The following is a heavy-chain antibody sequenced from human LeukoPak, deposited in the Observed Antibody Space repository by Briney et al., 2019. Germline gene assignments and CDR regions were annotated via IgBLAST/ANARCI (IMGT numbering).Heavy chain of an antibody. J-gene: IGHJ4*02. CDR2: IYSGGST. Sequence: GGSLRLSCAASGFTASSNFMSWVRQAPGKGLEWVSVIYSGGSTYYADSVKGRFTIFRDDSKNTLYLQMDSLRAEDTAVYYCARDSVGVPTDFDYWGQGTLVTVSS. CDR3: ARDSVGVPTDFDY. V-gene: IGHV3-53*01. D-gene: IGHD1-26*01. CDR1: GFTASSNF.